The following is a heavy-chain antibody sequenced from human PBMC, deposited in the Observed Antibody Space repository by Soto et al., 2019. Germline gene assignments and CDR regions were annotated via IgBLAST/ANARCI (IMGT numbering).Heavy chain of an antibody. CDR1: GYTFTGYY. CDR3: ARDSTGYSSSWLYYYYYFMDV. Sequence: ASVKVSCQASGYTFTGYYMHWVRQAPGQGLEWMGWINPNSGGTNYAQKFQGWVTMTRDTSASTAYMELSSLRSEDTAVYYCARDSTGYSSSWLYYYYYFMDVWGKGTTVTVSS. J-gene: IGHJ6*03. D-gene: IGHD6-13*01. CDR2: INPNSGGT. V-gene: IGHV1-2*04.